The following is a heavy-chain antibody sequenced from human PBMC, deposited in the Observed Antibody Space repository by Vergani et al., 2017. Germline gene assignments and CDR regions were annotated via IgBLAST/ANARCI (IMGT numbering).Heavy chain of an antibody. CDR3: ARQGVQQWLFGGTNWFDP. D-gene: IGHD6-19*01. V-gene: IGHV4-39*01. CDR1: GGSISSSSYY. CDR2: IYYSGST. J-gene: IGHJ5*02. Sequence: QLQLQESGPGLVKPSETLSLTCTVSGGSISSSSYYWGWIRQPPGKGLEWIGSIYYSGSTYYNPSLKSRVTISVDTSKNQFSLKLSSVTAADTAVYYCARQGVQQWLFGGTNWFDPWGQGTLVTVSS.